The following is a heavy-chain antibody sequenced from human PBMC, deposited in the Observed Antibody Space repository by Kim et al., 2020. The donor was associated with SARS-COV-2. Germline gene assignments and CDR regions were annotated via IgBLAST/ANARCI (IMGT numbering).Heavy chain of an antibody. J-gene: IGHJ4*01. D-gene: IGHD3-22*01. CDR2: IKIDADGGKT. CDR1: GFTFSNAG. CDR3: NKHDSGGWGGFDY. V-gene: IGHV3-15*01. Sequence: GGSLRLSCAASGFTFSNAGMHWVRQAPGKGLEGVSVIKIDADGGKTDYAAPVQVSVTIYKDNSKNTLYMNMNSVETEDTAVYYCNKHDSGGWGGFDYWG.